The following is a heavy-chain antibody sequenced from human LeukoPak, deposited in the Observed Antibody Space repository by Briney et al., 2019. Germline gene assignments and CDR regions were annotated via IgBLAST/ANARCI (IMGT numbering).Heavy chain of an antibody. V-gene: IGHV3-23*01. CDR1: GFTFSSYA. Sequence: GGSLRLSCAASGFTFSSYAMSWVRQAPGKGLEWVSAISGSGGSTYYADSVKGRFTISRDNSKNTLYLQMNSLRAQDTAVYYCAKDFVVVPGNVNYFDYWGQGTLVTVSS. D-gene: IGHD2-21*02. J-gene: IGHJ4*02. CDR3: AKDFVVVPGNVNYFDY. CDR2: ISGSGGST.